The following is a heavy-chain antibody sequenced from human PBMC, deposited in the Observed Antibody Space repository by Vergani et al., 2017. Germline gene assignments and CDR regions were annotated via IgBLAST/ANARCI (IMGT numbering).Heavy chain of an antibody. Sequence: QVQLVESGGGVVQPGRSLRLSCAASGFTFSSYGMHWVRQAPGKGLEWVAVIWYDGSNKYYADSVKGRFTISRDNSKNTLYLQMNSLRAEDTAVYYCVRARVCGGGRCTPNMDVWGKGTTVTVSS. CDR1: GFTFSSYG. CDR2: IWYDGSNK. J-gene: IGHJ6*03. D-gene: IGHD2-15*01. V-gene: IGHV3-33*01. CDR3: VRARVCGGGRCTPNMDV.